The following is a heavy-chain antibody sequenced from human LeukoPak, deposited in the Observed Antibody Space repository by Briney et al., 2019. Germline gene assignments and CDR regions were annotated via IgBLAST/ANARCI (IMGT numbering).Heavy chain of an antibody. Sequence: PSETLSLTCTVSGGSISSGGYYWSWIRQHPGKGLEWIGYIYYSGSIYYNPSLKSRVTISVDTSKNQFSLKLSSVTAADTAVYYCARGRELYDYVWGSYCYSPLDAFDIWGQGTMVTVSS. CDR1: GGSISSGGYY. J-gene: IGHJ3*02. CDR3: ARGRELYDYVWGSYCYSPLDAFDI. V-gene: IGHV4-31*03. CDR2: IYYSGSI. D-gene: IGHD3-16*02.